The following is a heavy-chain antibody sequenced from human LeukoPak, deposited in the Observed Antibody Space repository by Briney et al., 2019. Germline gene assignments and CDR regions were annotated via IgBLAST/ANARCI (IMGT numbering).Heavy chain of an antibody. CDR1: GFTFSNYA. J-gene: IGHJ1*01. Sequence: GGSLRLSCAASGFTFSNYAVNWIRQAPGKGLKWVSVISGSGSSIYYTDSVKGRFTISRDNSKNTLYLQTNSLRAEDTAVYYCAMGATSWSGYSFPKIFQHWGRGTLVTVSS. CDR3: AMGATSWSGYSFPKIFQH. V-gene: IGHV3-23*01. CDR2: ISGSGSSI. D-gene: IGHD3-3*01.